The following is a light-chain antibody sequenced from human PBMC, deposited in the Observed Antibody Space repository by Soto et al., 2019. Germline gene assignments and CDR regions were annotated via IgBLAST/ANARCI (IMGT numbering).Light chain of an antibody. Sequence: ILMTPSPTTLSVSPSERATPSCRASQSVSGNLAWYQQKPGQAPRLLIYGASTRDTGIPARFSGSGSGTEFTLTISSLQSEDFAVYYCQQYNNWPRTVGQGTKVDI. CDR3: QQYNNWPRT. J-gene: IGKJ1*01. V-gene: IGKV3-15*01. CDR1: QSVSGN. CDR2: GAS.